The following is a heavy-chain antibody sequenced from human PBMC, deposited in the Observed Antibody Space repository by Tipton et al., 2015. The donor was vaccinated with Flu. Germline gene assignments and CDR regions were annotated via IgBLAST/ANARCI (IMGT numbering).Heavy chain of an antibody. J-gene: IGHJ4*02. V-gene: IGHV4-4*07. Sequence: TLSLTCTVSGGSISGFWWNWIRQPAGKGLEWIGHIHSSASPAYNPSLKSRVTMPVDMSKNQFSLRLSSATAEDTAVYYCAGGVGNSWYTTNWGQGVLVTVAS. CDR3: AGGVGNSWYTTN. D-gene: IGHD2-2*02. CDR1: GGSISGFW. CDR2: IHSSASP.